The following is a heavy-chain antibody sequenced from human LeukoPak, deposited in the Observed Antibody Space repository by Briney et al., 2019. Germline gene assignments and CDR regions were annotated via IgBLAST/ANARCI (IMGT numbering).Heavy chain of an antibody. CDR3: ARRNIAAAALDY. Sequence: GGSLRLSCAASGFTFSGSAMRWVRQAPGKGLEWVSAISGSGGSTYYADSVKGRFTISRDNSKNTLYLQMNSLRAEDTAVYYCARRNIAAAALDYWGQGTLVTVSS. CDR1: GFTFSGSA. V-gene: IGHV3-23*01. J-gene: IGHJ4*02. CDR2: ISGSGGST. D-gene: IGHD6-13*01.